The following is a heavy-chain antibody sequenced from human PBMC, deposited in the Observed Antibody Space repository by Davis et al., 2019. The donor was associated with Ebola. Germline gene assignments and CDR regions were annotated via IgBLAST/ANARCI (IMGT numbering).Heavy chain of an antibody. CDR2: INAGNGNT. CDR1: GYTFTSYA. D-gene: IGHD5-12*01. Sequence: ASVKVSCKASGYTFTSYAMHWVRQAPGQRLEWMGWINAGNGNTKYSQKFQGRVTITRDTSASTAYMELSSLRSDDTAVYYCARVGGYDNFDYWGQGTLVTVSS. J-gene: IGHJ4*02. CDR3: ARVGGYDNFDY. V-gene: IGHV1-3*01.